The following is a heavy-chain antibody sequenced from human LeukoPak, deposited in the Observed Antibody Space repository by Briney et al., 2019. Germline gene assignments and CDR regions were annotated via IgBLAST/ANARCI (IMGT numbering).Heavy chain of an antibody. V-gene: IGHV3-23*01. J-gene: IGHJ1*01. Sequence: GGSLGLSCAASGFTFSNYAMSWVRQAPGKGLEWVSTISGSGGRTYYADSVKGRFTISRDNSKNTLYLQMNSLRAEDTAVYYCAKSRFYDSSGHEYFHYWGQGTLVTVSS. CDR3: AKSRFYDSSGHEYFHY. CDR2: ISGSGGRT. D-gene: IGHD3-22*01. CDR1: GFTFSNYA.